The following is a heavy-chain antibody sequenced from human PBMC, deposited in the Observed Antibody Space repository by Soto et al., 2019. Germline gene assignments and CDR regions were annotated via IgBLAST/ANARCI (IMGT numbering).Heavy chain of an antibody. D-gene: IGHD2-2*01. Sequence: EVQLVESGGGLVQPGRSLRLSCAASGFTFDDYAMHWVRQAPGKGLEWVSGISWNSGSIGYADSVKGRFTISRDNAKNSLYLQMNSLRAEDTALYYCGVYCSSTSCYLCFDPWGQGTLVTVSS. V-gene: IGHV3-9*01. CDR2: ISWNSGSI. J-gene: IGHJ5*02. CDR1: GFTFDDYA. CDR3: GVYCSSTSCYLCFDP.